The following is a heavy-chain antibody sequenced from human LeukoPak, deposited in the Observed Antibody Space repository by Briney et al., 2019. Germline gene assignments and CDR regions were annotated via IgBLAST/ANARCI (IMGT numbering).Heavy chain of an antibody. J-gene: IGHJ4*02. V-gene: IGHV3-30*18. CDR3: AKERLADFDY. Sequence: GGSLGLSCAASGFTFSSYGMHWVCQAPGKGLEWVAVISYDGSNKYYADSVKGRFTISRDNSKNTLYLQMNSLRAEDTAVYYCAKERLADFDYWGQGTLVTVSS. CDR1: GFTFSSYG. CDR2: ISYDGSNK.